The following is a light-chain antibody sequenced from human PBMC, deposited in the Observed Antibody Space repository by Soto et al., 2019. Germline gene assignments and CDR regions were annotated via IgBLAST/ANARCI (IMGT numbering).Light chain of an antibody. CDR1: QNIGNK. V-gene: IGKV3-15*01. Sequence: IVMTQSPGTLSVSPGERATLSCRASQNIGNKVGWYQQKPGQAPRLLIYGASTRATGIPARYSGSGSGTEFALTISSLQSEDFAVYSCLQYHNLWAFGQGTKVDI. CDR2: GAS. CDR3: LQYHNLWA. J-gene: IGKJ1*01.